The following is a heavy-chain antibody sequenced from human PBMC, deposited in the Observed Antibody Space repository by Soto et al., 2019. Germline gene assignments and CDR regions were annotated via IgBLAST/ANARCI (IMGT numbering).Heavy chain of an antibody. J-gene: IGHJ5*02. Sequence: QVQLVQSGAEVKKPGASVKVSCKASGYTFTSYAMHWVRQAPGQRLEWMGWINAGNGNTKYSQKFQGRVTITRDTSASTAYMELSSLRSEDTAVYYCARGRGTYYYDSSGYYRHNWFDPWGQGTLVTVSS. CDR1: GYTFTSYA. CDR2: INAGNGNT. V-gene: IGHV1-3*01. CDR3: ARGRGTYYYDSSGYYRHNWFDP. D-gene: IGHD3-22*01.